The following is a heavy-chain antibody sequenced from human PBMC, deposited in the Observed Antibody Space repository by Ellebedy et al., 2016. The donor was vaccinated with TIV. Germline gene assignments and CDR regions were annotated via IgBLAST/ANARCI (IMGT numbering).Heavy chain of an antibody. CDR1: GDSVSSNTVG. CDR3: ARGRYYSFDI. CDR2: TNYRSKWNN. J-gene: IGHJ3*02. D-gene: IGHD3-22*01. Sequence: SETLSLXXAISGDSVSSNTVGWHWIRQSPSRGLEWLGRTNYRSKWNNDYAVSVGSRTTINPDTSKNQFSLQLNSVAPEDTAVYYCARGRYYSFDIWGQGTMVTVSS. V-gene: IGHV6-1*01.